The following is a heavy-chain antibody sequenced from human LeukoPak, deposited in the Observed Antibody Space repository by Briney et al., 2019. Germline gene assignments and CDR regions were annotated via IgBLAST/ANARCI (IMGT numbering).Heavy chain of an antibody. CDR2: IYYSGST. D-gene: IGHD6-6*01. Sequence: SETLSLTCTVSGGSISSYYWSWIRQPPGKGLEWIGYIYYSGSTNYNPSLKSRVTISVDTSKNQFSLKLSSVTAADTAVYYCARVADLAARPKFYYYYYMDVWGKGTTVTVSS. J-gene: IGHJ6*03. CDR3: ARVADLAARPKFYYYYYMDV. CDR1: GGSISSYY. V-gene: IGHV4-59*01.